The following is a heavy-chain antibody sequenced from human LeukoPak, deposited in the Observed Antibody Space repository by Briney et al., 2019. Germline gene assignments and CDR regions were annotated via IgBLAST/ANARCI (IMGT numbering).Heavy chain of an antibody. V-gene: IGHV1-2*02. J-gene: IGHJ4*02. CDR2: INPNSGGT. D-gene: IGHD6-19*01. Sequence: GASVKVSCKASGYTFTGYYMHWVRQAPGQGLEWMGWINPNSGGTNYAQKFQGRVTMTRDTSISTAYMELSRLRSDDTAVYYCARDWAGADKATADWGQGTLVTVSS. CDR1: GYTFTGYY. CDR3: ARDWAGADKATAD.